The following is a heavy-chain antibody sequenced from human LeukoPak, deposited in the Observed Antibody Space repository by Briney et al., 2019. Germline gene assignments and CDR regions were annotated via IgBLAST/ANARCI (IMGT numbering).Heavy chain of an antibody. D-gene: IGHD6-13*01. J-gene: IGHJ5*02. CDR1: GYTFTGYY. Sequence: ASVKVSCKASGYTFTGYYMHWVRQAPGQGLEWMGWINPNSGGTNYAQKFQGRVTMTRDTSISTAYMELSRLRSDDTAVYYCASLSFGIAAGYNWFDPWGQGTLVTVSS. CDR2: INPNSGGT. V-gene: IGHV1-2*02. CDR3: ASLSFGIAAGYNWFDP.